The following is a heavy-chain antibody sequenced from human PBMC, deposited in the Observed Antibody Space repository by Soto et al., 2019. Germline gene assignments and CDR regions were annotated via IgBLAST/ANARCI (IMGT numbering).Heavy chain of an antibody. J-gene: IGHJ6*02. D-gene: IGHD2-15*01. CDR3: ARELGYCSGGSCYSNYYYGMDV. CDR1: GFTFSSYG. Sequence: GGSLRLSCAASGFTFSSYGMHWVRQAPGKGLEWVAVIWYDGSNKYYADSVKGRFTISRDNSKNTLYLQMNSLRAEDTAVYYCARELGYCSGGSCYSNYYYGMDVWGQGTTVTVSS. CDR2: IWYDGSNK. V-gene: IGHV3-33*01.